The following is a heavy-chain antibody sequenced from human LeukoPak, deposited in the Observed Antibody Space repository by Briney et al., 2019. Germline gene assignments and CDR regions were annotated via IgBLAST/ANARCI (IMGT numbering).Heavy chain of an antibody. J-gene: IGHJ4*02. Sequence: GGSLRLSCAASGFTFSSYGMHWVRQAPGKGLEWVAVISYDGSNKNYAGSVKGRFTISRDNSKNTLYLQMNSLRAEDMAVYYCAKDHGSGSYQLDYFDYWGQGTLVTVSS. CDR1: GFTFSSYG. CDR2: ISYDGSNK. V-gene: IGHV3-30*18. D-gene: IGHD1-26*01. CDR3: AKDHGSGSYQLDYFDY.